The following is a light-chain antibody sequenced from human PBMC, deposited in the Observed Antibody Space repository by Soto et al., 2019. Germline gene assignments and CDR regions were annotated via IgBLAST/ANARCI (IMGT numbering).Light chain of an antibody. V-gene: IGLV2-14*01. CDR2: EVS. Sequence: QSALTQPASVSGSPGQSITISCTGTSSDVGGYNYVSWYQQHPGKAPKLMIYEVSNRPSGVSNRFSGSKSDNTASLTISGLNAEDEADYYCSSYTSSSASYVFGTGTKLTVL. CDR1: SSDVGGYNY. J-gene: IGLJ1*01. CDR3: SSYTSSSASYV.